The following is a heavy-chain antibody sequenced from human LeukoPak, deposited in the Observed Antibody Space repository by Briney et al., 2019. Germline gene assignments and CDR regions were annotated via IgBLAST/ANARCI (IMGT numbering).Heavy chain of an antibody. Sequence: PSETLSLTCAVSGYSINSGCCWGWIRQPPGKGLEWIGSIYHSGSTYYNPSLKSRVTISVDTSKNQFSLKLSSVTAADTAVYYCARVATTTNPPQRPFDYWVQGTLVTVSS. CDR1: GYSINSGCC. J-gene: IGHJ4*02. V-gene: IGHV4-38-2*01. D-gene: IGHD5-12*01. CDR2: IYHSGST. CDR3: ARVATTTNPPQRPFDY.